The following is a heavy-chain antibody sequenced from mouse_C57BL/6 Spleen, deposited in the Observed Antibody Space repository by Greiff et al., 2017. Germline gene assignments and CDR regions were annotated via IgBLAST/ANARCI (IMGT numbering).Heavy chain of an antibody. D-gene: IGHD2-3*01. J-gene: IGHJ4*01. V-gene: IGHV1-42*01. CDR3: ARSRDGYPLYAMDY. Sequence: VQLKQSGPELVKPGASVKISCKASGYSFTGYYMNWVKQSPEKSLEWIGEINPSTGGTTYNQKFKAKATLTVDKSSSTAYMQLKSLTSEDSAVYYCARSRDGYPLYAMDYWGQGTSVTVSS. CDR2: INPSTGGT. CDR1: GYSFTGYY.